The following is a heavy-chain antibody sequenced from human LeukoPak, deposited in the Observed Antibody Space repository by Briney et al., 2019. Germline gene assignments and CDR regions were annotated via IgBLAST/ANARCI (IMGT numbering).Heavy chain of an antibody. Sequence: AGGSLRLSCAASGFTFSSYGMHWVRQAPGKGLEWVAVIWYDGSNKYYADSVKGRFTISRDKSKNTLYLQMNSLRAEDTAVYYCAKDGNAFDYWGQGTLVTVSS. CDR1: GFTFSSYG. CDR3: AKDGNAFDY. D-gene: IGHD4-23*01. CDR2: IWYDGSNK. V-gene: IGHV3-33*03. J-gene: IGHJ4*02.